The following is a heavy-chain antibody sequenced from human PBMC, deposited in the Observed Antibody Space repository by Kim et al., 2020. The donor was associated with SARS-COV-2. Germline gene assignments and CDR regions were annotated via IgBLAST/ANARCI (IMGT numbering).Heavy chain of an antibody. CDR3: ARDGRGGYLDL. J-gene: IGHJ4*02. D-gene: IGHD1-26*01. Sequence: YYADAVKGRFTISRDNTKNLLYLQMNSRRAEDTAVYYCARDGRGGYLDLWGQGTLVTVSS. V-gene: IGHV3-7*03.